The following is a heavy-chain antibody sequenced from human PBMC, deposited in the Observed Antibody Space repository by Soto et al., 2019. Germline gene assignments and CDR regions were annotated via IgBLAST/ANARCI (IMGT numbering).Heavy chain of an antibody. CDR3: AKDAAAVCSITSCYAGGYYYYYYTAV. CDR2: ISWNSGSI. CDR1: GFTFDDYA. D-gene: IGHD2-2*01. Sequence: GGSLRLSCAASGFTFDDYAMHWVRQAPGRGLEWVSGISWNSGSIGYADSVKGRFTISRDNAKNSLYLQMNSLRAEDTALYYCAKDAAAVCSITSCYAGGYYYYYYTAVWGKGTTVTVSS. V-gene: IGHV3-9*01. J-gene: IGHJ6*03.